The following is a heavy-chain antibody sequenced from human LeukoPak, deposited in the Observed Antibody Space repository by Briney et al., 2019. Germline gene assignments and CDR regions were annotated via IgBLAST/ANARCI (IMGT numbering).Heavy chain of an antibody. CDR2: ISASGGST. CDR1: GFTFSGYA. CDR3: AKGGEKWVLTGPLES. V-gene: IGHV3-23*01. Sequence: GGSLRLSCAASGFTFSGYAMTWVRQAPGKGLEWVSVISASGGSTYSANSMKGRFTIAEDNSKNTLYLQINSQNAEDTAVYYRAKGGEKWVLTGPLESWGQGTLVTVSS. D-gene: IGHD3-9*01. J-gene: IGHJ4*02.